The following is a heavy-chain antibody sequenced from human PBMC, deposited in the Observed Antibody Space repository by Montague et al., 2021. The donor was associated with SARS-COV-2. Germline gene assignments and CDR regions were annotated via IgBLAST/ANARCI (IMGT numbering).Heavy chain of an antibody. CDR2: ISSSTNII. CDR3: AKDLVLRAARPDALDV. Sequence: SLRLSCAASGFTFSSYSVKWVRQAPGKGLEWISYISSSTNIIYYADSVKGRFTISRDNARNTLYLQMNSLRVDDTAVYYCAKDLVLRAARPDALDVWGQGTVVTVSS. J-gene: IGHJ3*01. V-gene: IGHV3-48*04. D-gene: IGHD6-6*01. CDR1: GFTFSSYS.